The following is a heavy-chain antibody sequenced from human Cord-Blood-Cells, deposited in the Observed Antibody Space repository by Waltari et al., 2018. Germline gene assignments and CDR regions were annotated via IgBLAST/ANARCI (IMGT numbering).Heavy chain of an antibody. V-gene: IGHV1-2*02. CDR2: INPNSGGT. D-gene: IGHD3-3*01. Sequence: QVQLVQSGAEVKKPGASVKVSCKASGYTFTGYYMHWVRQAPGQGLEWMGWINPNSGGTNYAQKFQGRVTMTRDTSISTAYMELSRLRSDDTAVYYCAIRYDFWSGYYAFDIWGQGTMVTVSS. CDR1: GYTFTGYY. J-gene: IGHJ3*02. CDR3: AIRYDFWSGYYAFDI.